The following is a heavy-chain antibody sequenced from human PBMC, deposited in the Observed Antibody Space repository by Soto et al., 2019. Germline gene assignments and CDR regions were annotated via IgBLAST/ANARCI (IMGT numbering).Heavy chain of an antibody. CDR3: ARDLKIAGHYDFWSGYYTGSAFDI. V-gene: IGHV3-21*01. Sequence: TGGSLSLSCAASGFTFSSYSMNWVRQAPGKGLEWVSSISSSSSYIYYADSVKGRFTISRDNAKNSLYLQMNSLRAEDTAVYYCARDLKIAGHYDFWSGYYTGSAFDIWGQGTMVTVSS. J-gene: IGHJ3*02. CDR1: GFTFSSYS. D-gene: IGHD3-3*01. CDR2: ISSSSSYI.